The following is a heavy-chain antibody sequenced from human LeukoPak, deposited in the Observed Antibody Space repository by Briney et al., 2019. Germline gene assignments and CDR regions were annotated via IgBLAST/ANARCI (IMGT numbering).Heavy chain of an antibody. Sequence: GGSLRLSCEASGFTFSNAWMSWVPQAPGKGLELVGRIKSKTDGGTTDYAAPVKGRFTISRDDSKNTLYLQMNSLKTEDTAVYYCTTDSIVGATIGYWGQGTLVSVS. J-gene: IGHJ4*02. CDR1: GFTFSNAW. CDR2: IKSKTDGGTT. CDR3: TTDSIVGATIGY. V-gene: IGHV3-15*01. D-gene: IGHD1-26*01.